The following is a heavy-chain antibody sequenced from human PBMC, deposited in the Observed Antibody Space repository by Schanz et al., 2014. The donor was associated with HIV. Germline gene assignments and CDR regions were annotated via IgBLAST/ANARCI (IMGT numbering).Heavy chain of an antibody. CDR3: ANEEVPNDY. Sequence: EVQVVESGGGLVKPGGSLRLSCVASGFIFSNHAMSWVRQAPGKGLEWVSGISISGDVTYYSDSVKGRFTISRDNSKNTVYLQMNSLRAEDTAVYYCANEEVPNDYWGQGTLVTVSS. CDR2: ISISGDVT. CDR1: GFIFSNHA. V-gene: IGHV3-23*04. J-gene: IGHJ4*02.